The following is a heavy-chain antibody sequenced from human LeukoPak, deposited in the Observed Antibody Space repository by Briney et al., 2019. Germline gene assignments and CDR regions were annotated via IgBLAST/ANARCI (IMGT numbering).Heavy chain of an antibody. CDR2: IYHSGST. D-gene: IGHD3-22*01. CDR1: GYSISSGYY. Sequence: PSETLSLTRTVSGYSISSGYYWGWTRQPPGKGLEWIGSIYHSGSTYYNPTLKSRVTISVDTSKNQFSLKLSSVPAADTAVYYCARDGGVYDSSADYWGQGTLVTVSS. CDR3: ARDGGVYDSSADY. J-gene: IGHJ4*02. V-gene: IGHV4-38-2*02.